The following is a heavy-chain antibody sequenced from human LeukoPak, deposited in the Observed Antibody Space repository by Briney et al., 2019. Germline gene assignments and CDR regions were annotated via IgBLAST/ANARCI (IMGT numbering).Heavy chain of an antibody. CDR2: IWYDGSNK. J-gene: IGHJ4*02. CDR3: AKARREIRAVAGYYFDY. CDR1: GFTFSSYG. D-gene: IGHD6-19*01. Sequence: GRSLRLSCAASGFTFSSYGMHWVRQAPGKGLEWVAVIWYDGSNKYYADSVKGRFTISRDNSKSTLYLQMNSLRAEDTAVYYCAKARREIRAVAGYYFDYWGQGTLVTVSS. V-gene: IGHV3-33*06.